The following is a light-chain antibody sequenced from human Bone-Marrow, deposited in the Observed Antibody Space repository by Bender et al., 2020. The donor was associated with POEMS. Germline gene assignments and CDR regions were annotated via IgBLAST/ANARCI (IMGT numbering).Light chain of an antibody. V-gene: IGLV1-40*01. J-gene: IGLJ2*01. CDR2: GYI. Sequence: QSVLTQPPSVSGAPGQRVTISCTGSSSNTGSGYDINWYQHLPGTAPKLLIYGYINRPSGVPDRFSGSKSGTSASLAITGLQAEDEADYYCATWDDSLSGPVVFGGGTKLTVL. CDR1: SSNTGSGYD. CDR3: ATWDDSLSGPVV.